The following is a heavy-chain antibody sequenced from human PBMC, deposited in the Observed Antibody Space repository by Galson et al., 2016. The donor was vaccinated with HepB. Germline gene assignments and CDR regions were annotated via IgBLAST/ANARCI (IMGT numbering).Heavy chain of an antibody. D-gene: IGHD3-10*01. CDR2: INDGTGKI. V-gene: IGHV1-3*01. CDR3: ARGGDYYGSGIGGDY. Sequence: SVKVSCKASGYTFTTYAIHWERQAPGQTLEWMGRINDGTGKIKYSEKFQGRITITRDTSASTAYMELSSLRSEDTAVYYCARGGDYYGSGIGGDYWGQGTLVTVSS. CDR1: GYTFTTYA. J-gene: IGHJ4*02.